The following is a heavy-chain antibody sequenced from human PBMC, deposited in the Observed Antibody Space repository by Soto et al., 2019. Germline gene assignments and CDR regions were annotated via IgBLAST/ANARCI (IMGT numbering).Heavy chain of an antibody. CDR3: TRDASRDSSARGWFDP. CDR2: ISINSAYI. J-gene: IGHJ5*02. D-gene: IGHD6-13*01. CDR1: GFTFRSFT. Sequence: GGALRLSCEASGFTFRSFTMNWVGRAPGEGLEWVSTISINSAYIYYTDALRGRFTISRDNAKNSLHLQMNSLRAEDTAVYYCTRDASRDSSARGWFDPWGPGTLVTVSS. V-gene: IGHV3-21*01.